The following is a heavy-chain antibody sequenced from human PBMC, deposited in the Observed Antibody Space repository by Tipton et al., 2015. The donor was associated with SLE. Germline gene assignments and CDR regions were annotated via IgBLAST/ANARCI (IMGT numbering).Heavy chain of an antibody. V-gene: IGHV4-34*01. CDR3: AGVSRDAFEI. CDR2: INHSGST. CDR1: GGSFSVYY. J-gene: IGHJ3*02. D-gene: IGHD5/OR15-5a*01. Sequence: TLSLTCAVYGGSFSVYYWTWIRQPPGKGLEWIGEINHSGSTNYNPSLKSRVTISVDTSKNQFSLKLSSVTAADTAVYYCAGVSRDAFEIWGQGTMVTVSS.